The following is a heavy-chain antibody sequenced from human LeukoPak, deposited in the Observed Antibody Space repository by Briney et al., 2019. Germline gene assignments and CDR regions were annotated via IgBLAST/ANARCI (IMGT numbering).Heavy chain of an antibody. CDR1: GFTFSSNA. J-gene: IGHJ4*02. D-gene: IGHD2-21*02. V-gene: IGHV3-33*01. Sequence: GGSLRLSCAASGFTFSSNAMHWVRQAPGKGLEGVAVIWYDGSNKYHADSVKGRFTISRDNSKNTLYLQMNSLRAEDTAVYYCARGQVETAIPGDYWGQGTLVTVSS. CDR2: IWYDGSNK. CDR3: ARGQVETAIPGDY.